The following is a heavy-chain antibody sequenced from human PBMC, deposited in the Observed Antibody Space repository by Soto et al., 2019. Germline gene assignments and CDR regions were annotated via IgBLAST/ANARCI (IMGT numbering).Heavy chain of an antibody. CDR3: ASYDSSGYYWPYYYYGTDV. CDR1: GFTFSNAW. Sequence: GGSLRLSCAASGFTFSNAWMNWVLQAPGKGLEWVGRIKSKTDGGTTDYAAPAKGRFTISRDDSKNTLYLQMNSLKTEDTAVYYCASYDSSGYYWPYYYYGTDVWGEGTTVT. CDR2: IKSKTDGGTT. J-gene: IGHJ6*02. V-gene: IGHV3-15*07. D-gene: IGHD3-22*01.